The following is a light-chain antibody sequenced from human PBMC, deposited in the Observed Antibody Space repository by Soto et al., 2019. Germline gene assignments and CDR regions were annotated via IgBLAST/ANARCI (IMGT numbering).Light chain of an antibody. CDR1: SSNIGSNS. J-gene: IGLJ2*01. Sequence: QAVVTQPPSVSAAPGQKVTISCSGGSSNIGSNSVSWYQHLPGTAPKVLIYDNNNRPSGIPDRFSGSRSGTSATLDITGLQAGDEAYYYCGAYDSSLSAVLFGGGTKLTVL. CDR2: DNN. V-gene: IGLV1-51*01. CDR3: GAYDSSLSAVL.